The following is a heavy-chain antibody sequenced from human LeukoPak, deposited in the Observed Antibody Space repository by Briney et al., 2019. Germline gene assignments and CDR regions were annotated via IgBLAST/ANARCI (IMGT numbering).Heavy chain of an antibody. CDR3: AKRATSIVVVPAAAVDY. Sequence: GGSLRLSCAASGFTFSSYGMSWVRQAPGKGLEWVSAISGSGGSTYYADSVKGRFTISRDNSKNTLYLQMNSLRAEDTAVYYCAKRATSIVVVPAAAVDYWGQGTLVTVSS. CDR1: GFTFSSYG. CDR2: ISGSGGST. J-gene: IGHJ4*02. V-gene: IGHV3-23*01. D-gene: IGHD2-2*01.